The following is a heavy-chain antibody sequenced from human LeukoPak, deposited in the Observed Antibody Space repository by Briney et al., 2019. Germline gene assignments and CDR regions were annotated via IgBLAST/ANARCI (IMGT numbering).Heavy chain of an antibody. D-gene: IGHD4-23*01. CDR1: GYTFTGSY. J-gene: IGHJ4*02. CDR3: ARGPTVVSNFDY. V-gene: IGHV1-2*02. CDR2: INPNSGGT. Sequence: GASVKVSCKASGYTFTGSYIHWVRQAPGQGLEWMGWINPNSGGTNYAQRLQGRVTMTRDTSISIGYMDLSRLRSDDTAVYYCARGPTVVSNFDYWGQGTLVTVSS.